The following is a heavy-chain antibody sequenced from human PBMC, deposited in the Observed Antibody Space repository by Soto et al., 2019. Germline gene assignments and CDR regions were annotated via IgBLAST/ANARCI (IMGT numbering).Heavy chain of an antibody. CDR2: IIPIFGPA. CDR3: ARAAKRYFDY. V-gene: IGHV1-69*06. CDR1: GGTFNTFA. Sequence: QVQLVQSGAEVKKPGSSVKVSCKASGGTFNTFAISWVRQAPGQGLEWMGGIIPIFGPANYAEKFQGRVTITADKATSTAYLELTSLTSGDTAVYYCARAAKRYFDYWGQGTLVTVSS. J-gene: IGHJ4*02.